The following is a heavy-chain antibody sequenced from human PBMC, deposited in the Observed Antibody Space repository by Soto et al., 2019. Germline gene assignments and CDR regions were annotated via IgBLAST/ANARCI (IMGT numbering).Heavy chain of an antibody. J-gene: IGHJ4*02. CDR3: ARINNWNDPYYFDY. CDR2: IYWDDDK. D-gene: IGHD1-20*01. V-gene: IGHV2-5*02. Sequence: SGPTLVKPTQTLTLTCTFSGFSLSTSGVGVGWIRQPPGKALEWLALIYWDDDKRYSPSLKSRLTITKDTSKNQVVLTMTNMDPVDTATYYCARINNWNDPYYFDYWGQGTLVTVSS. CDR1: GFSLSTSGVG.